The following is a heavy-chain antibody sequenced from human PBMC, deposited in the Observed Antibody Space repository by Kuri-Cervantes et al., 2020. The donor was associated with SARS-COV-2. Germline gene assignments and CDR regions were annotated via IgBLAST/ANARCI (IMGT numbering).Heavy chain of an antibody. J-gene: IGHJ5*02. CDR1: GFTFSSYS. CDR3: AKDWGYCSSTSCYDNWFDP. D-gene: IGHD2-2*01. Sequence: GSLRLSCAASGFTFSSYSMNWVRQAPGKGLEWVSYISSSSSTIYYADSVKGRFTISRDNAKNSLYLQMNSLRAEDTAVYYCAKDWGYCSSTSCYDNWFDPWGQGTLVTVSS. CDR2: ISSSSSTI. V-gene: IGHV3-48*01.